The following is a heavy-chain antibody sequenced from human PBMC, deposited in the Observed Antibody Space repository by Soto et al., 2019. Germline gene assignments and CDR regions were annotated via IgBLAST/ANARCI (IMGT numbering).Heavy chain of an antibody. CDR1: GGSINNYY. Sequence: QVQLQESGPGLVKPSETLSLTCTVSGGSINNYYWSWIRQPPGRGLEWIAYIYYNGRTNYNPSLKGRVTLSVDTAKSQFSLKLSSGTAADTAVYYCARHAAVTSSPLDCWGQGTLVTVSS. CDR3: ARHAAVTSSPLDC. CDR2: IYYNGRT. V-gene: IGHV4-59*08. D-gene: IGHD4-17*01. J-gene: IGHJ4*02.